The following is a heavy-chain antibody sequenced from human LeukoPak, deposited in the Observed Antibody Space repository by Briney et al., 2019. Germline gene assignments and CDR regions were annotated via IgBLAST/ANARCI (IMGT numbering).Heavy chain of an antibody. CDR2: IYHSGST. J-gene: IGHJ6*02. V-gene: IGHV4-38-2*02. Sequence: SETLSLTCTVSGYSISSGYYWGWIRQPPGKGLEWIGSIYHSGSTYYNPSLKSRVTISVDTSKNQFSLKLSSVTAADTAVYYCARTPGWLVVSYYYYGMDVWGQGTTVTVSS. D-gene: IGHD6-19*01. CDR3: ARTPGWLVVSYYYYGMDV. CDR1: GYSISSGYY.